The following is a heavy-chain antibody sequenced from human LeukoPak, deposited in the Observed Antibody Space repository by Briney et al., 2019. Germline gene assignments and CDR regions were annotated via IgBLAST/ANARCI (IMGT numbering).Heavy chain of an antibody. V-gene: IGHV3-23*01. CDR1: GFTFSDYY. J-gene: IGHJ5*02. Sequence: GGSLRLSCAASGFTFSDYYMSLIRRAPGKGLEWVSSITGSHGRTYNTDSVKGRFTISRGNSQNTLYLQMNSLRAEDTAVYYCTKDPNGDYVGAFDPWGQGTLVTVSS. CDR2: ITGSHGRT. CDR3: TKDPNGDYVGAFDP. D-gene: IGHD4-17*01.